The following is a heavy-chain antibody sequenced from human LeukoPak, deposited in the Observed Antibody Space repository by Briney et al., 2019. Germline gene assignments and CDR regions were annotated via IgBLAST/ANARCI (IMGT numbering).Heavy chain of an antibody. CDR2: IYYSGST. Sequence: SETLSLTCTVSGGYISSYYWSWIRQPPGKGLEWVGYIYYSGSTNYNPSLKSRVTISVDTSKNQFSLKLSSVTAADTAVYYCAARGSRYSSGLDYWGQGTLVTVSS. CDR1: GGYISSYY. J-gene: IGHJ4*02. CDR3: AARGSRYSSGLDY. D-gene: IGHD6-19*01. V-gene: IGHV4-59*01.